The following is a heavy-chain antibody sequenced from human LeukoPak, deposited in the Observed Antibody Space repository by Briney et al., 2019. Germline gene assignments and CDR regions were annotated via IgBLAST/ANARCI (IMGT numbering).Heavy chain of an antibody. CDR1: GFTFSSDA. V-gene: IGHV3-23*01. Sequence: GGSLRLSCAASGFTFSSDAMSWVRQAPGKGLEWVSTITISGGSTHYADSVKGRFTISRDNAKNSLYLQMNSLRAEDTALYYCAKDHVKAYDSSGYGDWGQGTLVTVSS. J-gene: IGHJ4*02. CDR2: ITISGGST. D-gene: IGHD3-22*01. CDR3: AKDHVKAYDSSGYGD.